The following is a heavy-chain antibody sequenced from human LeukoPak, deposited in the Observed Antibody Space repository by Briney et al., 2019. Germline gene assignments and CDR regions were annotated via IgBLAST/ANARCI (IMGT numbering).Heavy chain of an antibody. CDR1: GFTFSSYS. D-gene: IGHD4-17*01. CDR2: ISFDGSNE. J-gene: IGHJ4*02. CDR3: ARVGTVTNFDY. Sequence: PGGSLRLSCAASGFTFSSYSMNWVRQAPGKGLEWVAVISFDGSNEYYADSVKGRFTISRDNSKNTLSLQMNSLRPEDTAVYYCARVGTVTNFDYWGQGTLVTVSS. V-gene: IGHV3-30*03.